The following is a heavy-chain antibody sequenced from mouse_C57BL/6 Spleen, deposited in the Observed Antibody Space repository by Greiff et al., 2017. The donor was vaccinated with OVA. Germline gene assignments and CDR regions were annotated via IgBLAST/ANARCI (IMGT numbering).Heavy chain of an antibody. CDR3: ARWGEGYYGGY. CDR1: GYAFTNYL. V-gene: IGHV1-54*01. Sequence: QVQLQQSGAELVRPGTSVKVSCKASGYAFTNYLIEWVKQRPGQGLEWIGVINPGSGGTNYNEKFKGKATLTADKSSSTAYMQLSSLTSEDSAVYFCARWGEGYYGGYWGQGTTLTVSS. J-gene: IGHJ2*01. CDR2: INPGSGGT. D-gene: IGHD2-3*01.